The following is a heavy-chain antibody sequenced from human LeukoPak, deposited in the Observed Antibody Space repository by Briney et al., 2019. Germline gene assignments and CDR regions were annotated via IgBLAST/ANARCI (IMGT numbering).Heavy chain of an antibody. CDR1: GFTFSSYW. CDR3: ARDSGWADY. CDR2: ISADGSST. V-gene: IGHV3-74*01. Sequence: GSLRLSCAASGFTFSSYWMHWVRQAPGKGLVWVSRISADGSSTTYAGSVKGRFTISRDNAKNTLYLQMTSLRAEDTAVYYCARDSGWADYWGQGTLVTVSS. J-gene: IGHJ4*02. D-gene: IGHD6-19*01.